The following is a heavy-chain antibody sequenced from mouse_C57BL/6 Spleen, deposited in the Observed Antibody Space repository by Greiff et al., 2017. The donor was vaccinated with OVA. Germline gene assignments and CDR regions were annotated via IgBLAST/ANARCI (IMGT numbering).Heavy chain of an antibody. CDR2: IDPSDSYT. CDR1: GYTFTSYW. J-gene: IGHJ4*01. Sequence: VQLQQPGAELVMPGASVKLSCKASGYTFTSYWMHWVKQRPGQGLEWIGEIDPSDSYTNYNQKFKGKSTLTVDKSSSTAYMQLSSLTSEDSAVYYCARGPLFITTVMDYWGQGTSVTVSS. V-gene: IGHV1-69*01. D-gene: IGHD1-1*01. CDR3: ARGPLFITTVMDY.